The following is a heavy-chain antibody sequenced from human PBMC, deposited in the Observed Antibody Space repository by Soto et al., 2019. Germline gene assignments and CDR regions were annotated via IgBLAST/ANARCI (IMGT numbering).Heavy chain of an antibody. CDR3: ARSRRAARLRCFDY. Sequence: SETLSLTCAVYGGSFSGYYWSWIRQPPGKGLEWIGEINHSGSTNYNPSLKSRVTISVDTSKNQFSLKLSSVTAADTAVYYCARSRRAARLRCFDYWGQGTLVTVSS. CDR1: GGSFSGYY. V-gene: IGHV4-34*01. D-gene: IGHD6-6*01. J-gene: IGHJ4*02. CDR2: INHSGST.